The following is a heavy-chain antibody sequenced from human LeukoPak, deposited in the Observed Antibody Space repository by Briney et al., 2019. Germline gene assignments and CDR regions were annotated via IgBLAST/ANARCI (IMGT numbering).Heavy chain of an antibody. J-gene: IGHJ4*02. Sequence: PGGSLRLSCAASGLSVSNYYMNWVRQAPGKGLEWVSYISSSGTTIYYADSVKGRFTISRDNAKNSLYLEMNSLRAEDTAVYYCARDFLEDSYWGQGTLVTVSS. CDR3: ARDFLEDSY. CDR2: ISSSGTTI. D-gene: IGHD3-3*01. CDR1: GLSVSNYY. V-gene: IGHV3-48*01.